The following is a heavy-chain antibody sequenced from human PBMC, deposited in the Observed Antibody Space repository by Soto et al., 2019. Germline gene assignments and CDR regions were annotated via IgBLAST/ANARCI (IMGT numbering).Heavy chain of an antibody. J-gene: IGHJ4*02. CDR1: GFTFSSYG. V-gene: IGHV3-30*18. CDR2: ISYDGSNK. CDR3: AKDKVTVVVTAPFDY. Sequence: QVQLVESGGGVVQPGRSLRLSCAASGFTFSSYGMHWVRQAPGKGLEWVAVISYDGSNKYYADSVKGRFTVSRAKSKNTLYLQVNSLIAEDAAVYYCAKDKVTVVVTAPFDYWGQGTLVTVSS. D-gene: IGHD2-21*02.